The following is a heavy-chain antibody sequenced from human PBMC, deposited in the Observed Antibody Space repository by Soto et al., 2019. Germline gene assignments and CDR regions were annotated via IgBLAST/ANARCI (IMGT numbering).Heavy chain of an antibody. CDR2: ISSSSSYI. CDR1: GFTFSSYS. D-gene: IGHD6-19*01. J-gene: IGHJ4*02. Sequence: PGGSLRLSCAASGFTFSSYSMNWVRQAPGKGLEWVSSISSSSSYIYYADSVKGRFTISRDNAKNSLYLQMNSLRAEDTAVYYCAGRPVAGPRFDYWGQGTLVTVSS. V-gene: IGHV3-21*01. CDR3: AGRPVAGPRFDY.